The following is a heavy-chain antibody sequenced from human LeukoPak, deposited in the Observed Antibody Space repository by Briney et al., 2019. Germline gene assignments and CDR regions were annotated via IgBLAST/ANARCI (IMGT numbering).Heavy chain of an antibody. Sequence: PGGSLRLSCAASGFTFSSYGMHWVRQAPGKGLEWVAVISYDGSNKFYADSVKGRVTISRDYSRNTLYLQMDSLRVEDTAVYYCAKGYPSGWGTSDAFDIGGQGTMVTVSS. CDR1: GFTFSSYG. CDR3: AKGYPSGWGTSDAFDI. V-gene: IGHV3-30*18. D-gene: IGHD6-19*01. CDR2: ISYDGSNK. J-gene: IGHJ3*02.